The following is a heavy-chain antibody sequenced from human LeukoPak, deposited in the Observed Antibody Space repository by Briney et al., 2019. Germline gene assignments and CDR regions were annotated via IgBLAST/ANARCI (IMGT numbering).Heavy chain of an antibody. J-gene: IGHJ4*02. CDR1: GGSISSYY. D-gene: IGHD3-22*01. V-gene: IGHV4-59*08. CDR3: ARRAAYYYDSSGLFDY. CDR2: IYYSGST. Sequence: PSETLSLTCTVSGGSISSYYWSWIRQPPGKGLEWIGYIYYSGSTNYNPSLKSRVTISVDTSKNQFSLKLSSVTAADTAVYYCARRAAYYYDSSGLFDYWGQGTLVTVSS.